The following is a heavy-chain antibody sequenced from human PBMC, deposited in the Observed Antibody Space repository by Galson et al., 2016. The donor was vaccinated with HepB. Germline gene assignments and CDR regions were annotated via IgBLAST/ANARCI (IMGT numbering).Heavy chain of an antibody. J-gene: IGHJ4*02. Sequence: LRLSCAASGFTFSSYWMHWVRQAPGKGLVWVSRINSDGSSTSYADSVKGRFTISRDNAKNTLYLQMNSLRADDTALYYCAKDRDHFGDYVFDYWGQGTLVTVSS. CDR1: GFTFSSYW. CDR3: AKDRDHFGDYVFDY. V-gene: IGHV3-74*01. D-gene: IGHD4-17*01. CDR2: INSDGSST.